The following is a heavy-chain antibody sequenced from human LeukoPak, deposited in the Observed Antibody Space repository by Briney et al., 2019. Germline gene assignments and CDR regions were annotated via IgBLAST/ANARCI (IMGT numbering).Heavy chain of an antibody. V-gene: IGHV4-4*08. J-gene: IGHJ4*02. CDR1: GVSISGFY. Sequence: PSETLSLTCTVSGVSISGFYWNWIRQPPRMGLEWVGYSHTGGSISSNPSLNSRVAFSMDTSKNQVSLRLNSVTATDTAVYYCARRRGGFGEGEFDYWGQGIPVTVST. CDR2: SHTGGSI. D-gene: IGHD3-10*01. CDR3: ARRRGGFGEGEFDY.